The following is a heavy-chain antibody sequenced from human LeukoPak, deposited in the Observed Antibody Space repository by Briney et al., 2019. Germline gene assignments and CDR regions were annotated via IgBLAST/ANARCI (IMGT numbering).Heavy chain of an antibody. J-gene: IGHJ4*02. CDR2: IYSGGST. CDR3: ARDRGGYSDY. Sequence: PGGSLRLSCAASGFTFSSYSMNWVRQAPGKGLEWVSVIYSGGSTYYADSVKGRFTISRDNSKNTLYLQMNSLRAEDTAVYYCARDRGGYSDYWGQGTLVTVSS. V-gene: IGHV3-53*01. D-gene: IGHD5-12*01. CDR1: GFTFSSYS.